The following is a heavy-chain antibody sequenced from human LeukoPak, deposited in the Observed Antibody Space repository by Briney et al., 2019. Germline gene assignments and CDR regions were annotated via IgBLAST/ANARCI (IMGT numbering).Heavy chain of an antibody. J-gene: IGHJ4*02. CDR2: IYYSGST. CDR3: ARAGVTMVRGDHFDY. D-gene: IGHD3-10*01. Sequence: PSETLSLTCTVSGGSISSGDYYWSWIRQPPGKGLEWIGYIYYSGSTYYNPSLKSRVTISVDTSKNQFSLKLSSVTAADTAVCYCARAGVTMVRGDHFDYWGQGTLVTVSS. CDR1: GGSISSGDYY. V-gene: IGHV4-30-4*01.